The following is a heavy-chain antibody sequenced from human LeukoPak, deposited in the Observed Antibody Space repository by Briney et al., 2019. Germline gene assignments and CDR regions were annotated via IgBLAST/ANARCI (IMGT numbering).Heavy chain of an antibody. CDR1: GFTFSGYG. CDR2: IWYDGNIQ. J-gene: IGHJ4*02. V-gene: IGHV3-33*01. CDR3: ASALDYYDTRDIDY. D-gene: IGHD3-22*01. Sequence: GGSLRLSCAASGFTFSGYGMRWVRQAPGKGLERGAVIWYDGNIQYYADSLKGRFTISRDNSKNTLYLQMNSLRAEDTAVYYCASALDYYDTRDIDYWGQGTLVTVSS.